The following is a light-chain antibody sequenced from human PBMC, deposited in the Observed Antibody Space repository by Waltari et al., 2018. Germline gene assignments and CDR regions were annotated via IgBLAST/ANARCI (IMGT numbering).Light chain of an antibody. Sequence: QSALTQPASVSGSPGQSITISCTGTSSNVGGYTLFSWYQQHPGKAPQLIIYDVNKRPSGISHRFSGSNSGNTASLTISGLQADDESDYYCCSYAGDSTLIFGGGTKLTVL. V-gene: IGLV2-23*02. CDR1: SSNVGGYTL. J-gene: IGLJ2*01. CDR3: CSYAGDSTLI. CDR2: DVN.